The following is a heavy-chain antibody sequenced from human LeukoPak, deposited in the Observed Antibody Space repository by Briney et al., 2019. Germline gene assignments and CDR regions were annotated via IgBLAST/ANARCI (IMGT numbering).Heavy chain of an antibody. Sequence: SETLSLTCTVSGGSISSYYWSWIRQPAGKGLEWIGRINTSGSTNYNPSLKSRVTMSVDASKNQFSLKLSSVTAADTAVYYCARQLAAAGTAGLDYWGQGTLVTVSS. CDR1: GGSISSYY. J-gene: IGHJ4*02. V-gene: IGHV4-4*07. CDR3: ARQLAAAGTAGLDY. CDR2: INTSGST. D-gene: IGHD6-13*01.